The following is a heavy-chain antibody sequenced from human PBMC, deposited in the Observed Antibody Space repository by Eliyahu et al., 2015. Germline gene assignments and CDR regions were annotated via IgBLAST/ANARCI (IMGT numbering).Heavy chain of an antibody. V-gene: IGHV7-4-1*02. CDR1: GYTFTSYA. Sequence: QVQLVQSGSELKKPGASVKVSCKASGYTFTSYAMNWVRQAPGQGLEWMGWINTNPGNPTYAQGFTGRFVFSLDTSVSTAYLQISSLKAEDTAVYYCAACSSTSCYTERSAFDIWGQGTMVTVSS. CDR2: INTNPGNP. J-gene: IGHJ3*02. CDR3: AACSSTSCYTERSAFDI. D-gene: IGHD2-2*02.